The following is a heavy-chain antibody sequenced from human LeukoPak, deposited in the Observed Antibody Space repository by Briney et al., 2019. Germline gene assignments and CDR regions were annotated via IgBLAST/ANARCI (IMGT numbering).Heavy chain of an antibody. CDR3: AKDISAGDCPDY. J-gene: IGHJ4*02. V-gene: IGHV3-23*01. Sequence: GGSLRLSCAASGFTFSSYGMSWVRQAPGKGLEWVSAISGSGGNTYYADSVKGRFTISRDNSKNTLYLQMNSLRAEDTAVYYCAKDISAGDCPDYWGQGTLVTVSS. CDR2: ISGSGGNT. D-gene: IGHD2-21*02. CDR1: GFTFSSYG.